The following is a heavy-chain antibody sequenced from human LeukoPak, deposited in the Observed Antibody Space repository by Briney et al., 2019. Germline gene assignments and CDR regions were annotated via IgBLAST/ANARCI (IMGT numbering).Heavy chain of an antibody. CDR3: ARSVNLDIVVVPAPFDY. V-gene: IGHV4-39*07. Sequence: SETLSLTCTVSGGSISSSSYYWGWIRQPPGKGLEWIGSIYYSGSTYYNPSLKSRVTISVDTSKNQFSLKLSSVTAADTAVYYCARSVNLDIVVVPAPFDYWGQGTPVTVSS. J-gene: IGHJ4*02. CDR2: IYYSGST. D-gene: IGHD2-2*03. CDR1: GGSISSSSYY.